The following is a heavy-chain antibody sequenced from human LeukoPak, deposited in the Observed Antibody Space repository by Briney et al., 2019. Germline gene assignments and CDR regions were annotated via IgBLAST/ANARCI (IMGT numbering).Heavy chain of an antibody. V-gene: IGHV4-61*08. CDR1: GGSVSSGGYY. J-gene: IGHJ4*02. CDR3: AGGRWNDLYFDY. D-gene: IGHD1-1*01. CDR2: IYNSGST. Sequence: PSETLSLTCTVSGGSVSSGGYYWSWIRQPPGKGLEWIGYIYNSGSTKYNPSLKSRVTISVDTSKNQFSLKLRSVTAADTAFYYCAGGRWNDLYFDYWGQGALVTVSS.